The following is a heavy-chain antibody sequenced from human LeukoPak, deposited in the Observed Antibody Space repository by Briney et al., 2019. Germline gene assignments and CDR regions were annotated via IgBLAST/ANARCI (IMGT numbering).Heavy chain of an antibody. J-gene: IGHJ4*02. D-gene: IGHD3-10*01. CDR2: IDPSDSYT. Sequence: GESLKISCKGSGYRFTSYGISWVRQMPGKALEWMGRIDPSDSYTNYSPSFQGHVTISAAKAITTSYLQWSSLKASDPAMYSCARQGYGSGSDYKDYWGQGTLVTVSS. V-gene: IGHV5-10-1*01. CDR1: GYRFTSYG. CDR3: ARQGYGSGSDYKDY.